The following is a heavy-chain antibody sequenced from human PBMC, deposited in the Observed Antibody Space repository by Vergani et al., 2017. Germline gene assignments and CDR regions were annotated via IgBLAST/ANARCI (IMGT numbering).Heavy chain of an antibody. CDR2: IKRDGSEI. CDR1: GFTFSSHW. J-gene: IGHJ3*02. Sequence: VQLVESGGGVVQPGGSLRLSCAASGFTFSSHWRSWVRQAPVRGLEWVANIKRDGSEIYYSDSVKGRFTISRDNAKNSLFLQMNSLRAEDTAVYYCARIVNAFDMWGQGTMVTVSS. CDR3: ARIVNAFDM. V-gene: IGHV3-7*03. D-gene: IGHD3-16*02.